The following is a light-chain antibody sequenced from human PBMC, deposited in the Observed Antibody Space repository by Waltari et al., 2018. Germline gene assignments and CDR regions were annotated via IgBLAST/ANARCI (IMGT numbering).Light chain of an antibody. V-gene: IGLV1-44*01. CDR3: AAWDDSLNGVV. J-gene: IGLJ2*01. Sequence: SLLTQPPSASGTPGQRVTISCSGSSSNTGSTTVTWYQQLPGTAPKLLIYSNDQRPSGVPDRFSGSKSGTSASLAISGLQSEDEADYYCAAWDDSLNGVVFGGGTKLTVL. CDR1: SSNTGSTT. CDR2: SND.